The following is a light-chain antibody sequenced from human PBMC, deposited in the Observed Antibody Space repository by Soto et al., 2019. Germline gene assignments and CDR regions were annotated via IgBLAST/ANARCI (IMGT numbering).Light chain of an antibody. CDR1: QSVNTW. CDR2: KAS. CDR3: QQYNSFPPA. Sequence: DIQMTQSPSTLSASVGDRVTITCRASQSVNTWLAWYQQKPGKAPKLLIYKASNLEGGVPLRFSGSGSGTEFTLTIGSLQHDDFATYYCQQYNSFPPAFGQGTKVDIK. V-gene: IGKV1-5*03. J-gene: IGKJ1*01.